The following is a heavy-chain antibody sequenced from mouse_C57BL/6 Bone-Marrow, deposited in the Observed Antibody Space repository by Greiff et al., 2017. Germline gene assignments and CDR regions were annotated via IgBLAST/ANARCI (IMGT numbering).Heavy chain of an antibody. CDR3: ARYSCPIYYYGSSYWYFDV. D-gene: IGHD1-1*01. J-gene: IGHJ1*03. CDR2: IDPSDSYT. CDR1: GYTFTSYW. V-gene: IGHV1-69*01. Sequence: QVQLQQPGAELVMPGASVKLSCKASGYTFTSYWMHWVKQRPGQGLEWIGEIDPSDSYTNYNQKFKGKSTLTVDKSSSTAYMQLSSLTSEDSAVYYCARYSCPIYYYGSSYWYFDVWGTGTTVTVSS.